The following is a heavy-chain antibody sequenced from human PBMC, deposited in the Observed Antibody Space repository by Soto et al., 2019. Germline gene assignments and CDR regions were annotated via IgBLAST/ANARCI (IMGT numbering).Heavy chain of an antibody. V-gene: IGHV4-30-2*01. J-gene: IGHJ4*02. CDR3: ARGMTTVTTYDY. D-gene: IGHD4-4*01. Sequence: SETLSLTCAVSGGSISSGGYSWSWIRQPPGKGLEWIGYIYHSGSTYYNPSLKSRVTISVDRSKNQFSLNLSSVTAADTAVYYCARGMTTVTTYDYWGQGTLVTAPQ. CDR1: GGSISSGGYS. CDR2: IYHSGST.